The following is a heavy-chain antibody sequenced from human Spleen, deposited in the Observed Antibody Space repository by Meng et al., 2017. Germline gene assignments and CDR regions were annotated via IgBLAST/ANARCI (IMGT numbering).Heavy chain of an antibody. Sequence: SETLSLTCVVSGGSFSDYYWSWIRQPPGKGLEWIGEINHSGSTNYNPSLKSRVTISVDTSKNQFSLKLSSVTAADTAVYYCARVSRWQQLVDYWGQGTLVTVSS. CDR1: GGSFSDYY. V-gene: IGHV4-34*01. J-gene: IGHJ4*02. D-gene: IGHD6-13*01. CDR3: ARVSRWQQLVDY. CDR2: INHSGST.